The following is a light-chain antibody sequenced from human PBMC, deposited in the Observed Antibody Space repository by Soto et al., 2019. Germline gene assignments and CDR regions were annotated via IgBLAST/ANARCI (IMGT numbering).Light chain of an antibody. CDR3: NSYSGAHTLYV. CDR1: SNDIGGYNF. CDR2: DVT. V-gene: IGLV2-14*01. Sequence: QSVLTQPASVAGSPGQSITIPCNGTSNDIGGYNFVSWFQQHPGKAPKLLICDVTRRPSGVSDRFSGSKSGNTASLTISGLQAEYEADYSCNSYSGAHTLYVFRPGTNVTVL. J-gene: IGLJ1*01.